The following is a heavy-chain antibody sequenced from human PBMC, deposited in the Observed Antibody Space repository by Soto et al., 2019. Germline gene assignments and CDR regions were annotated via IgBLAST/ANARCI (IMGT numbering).Heavy chain of an antibody. J-gene: IGHJ3*02. CDR3: ARSGRYIVVVPAAMEPTSAYAAFDI. CDR1: GYSFTSYW. Sequence: GESLKISCKGSGYSFTSYWIGWVRQMPGKGLEWMGIIYPGDSDTRYSPSFQGQVTISADKSISTAYLQWSSLKASDTAMYYCARSGRYIVVVPAAMEPTSAYAAFDIWGQGTMVTVSS. CDR2: IYPGDSDT. V-gene: IGHV5-51*01. D-gene: IGHD2-2*01.